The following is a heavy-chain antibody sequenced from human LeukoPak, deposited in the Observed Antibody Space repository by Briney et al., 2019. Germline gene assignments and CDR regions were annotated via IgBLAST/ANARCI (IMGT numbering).Heavy chain of an antibody. CDR1: GFTFNNYW. D-gene: IGHD1-1*01. J-gene: IGHJ6*02. V-gene: IGHV3-74*01. Sequence: GSLRLSCAASGFTFNNYWIHWVRQVPGKGLVWVSRINNDGSSASYVDSVKGRFTISRDNAKNTLFLQMNSLRAEDTAVYYCARRGTGHGMDVWGQGTTVIVSS. CDR2: INNDGSSA. CDR3: ARRGTGHGMDV.